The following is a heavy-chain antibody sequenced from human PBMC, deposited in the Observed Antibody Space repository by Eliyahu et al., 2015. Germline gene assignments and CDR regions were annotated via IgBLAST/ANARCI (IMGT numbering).Heavy chain of an antibody. D-gene: IGHD5/OR15-5a*01. Sequence: QARLVESGXGAVQPGTSLTXSXXASGFXLKNFDVHWVRQAPGKGLEWVAVTGHEETFVYFSDLLKDRFTISRDSSQNTVYLHMHGLRVEDTANYYCARGPSRSESFDQWGQGVLLRVSS. CDR3: ARGPSRSESFDQ. CDR2: TGHEETFV. J-gene: IGHJ4*02. V-gene: IGHV3-33*01. CDR1: GFXLKNFD.